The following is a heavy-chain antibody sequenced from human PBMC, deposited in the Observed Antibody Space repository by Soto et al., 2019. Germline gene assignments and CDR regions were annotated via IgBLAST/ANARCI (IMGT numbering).Heavy chain of an antibody. V-gene: IGHV4-34*01. CDR3: ARSGGDCSGGSCCKEYYYYMDV. D-gene: IGHD2-15*01. Sequence: QVQLQQWGAGLLKPSETLSLTCAVYGGSFSGYYWSWIRQPPGKGLEWIGEINHSGSTNYNPSLKRRVTISVDTSKNKFSLKLRCVAAADTAVDYCARSGGDCSGGSCCKEYYYYMDVWGKGTTVTVSS. CDR2: INHSGST. J-gene: IGHJ6*03. CDR1: GGSFSGYY.